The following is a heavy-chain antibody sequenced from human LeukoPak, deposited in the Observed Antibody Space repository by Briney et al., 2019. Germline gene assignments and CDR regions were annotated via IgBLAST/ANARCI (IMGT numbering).Heavy chain of an antibody. Sequence: GGSLRLSCAASGFTFSDYYMSWMRQAPGKGLEWVSYISSSGSTIYYADSVKGRFTISRDNAKNSLYLQMNSLRAEDTAVYYCARAPVTTEHLYDYWGQGTLVTVSS. D-gene: IGHD4-17*01. V-gene: IGHV3-11*01. CDR3: ARAPVTTEHLYDY. CDR1: GFTFSDYY. CDR2: ISSSGSTI. J-gene: IGHJ4*02.